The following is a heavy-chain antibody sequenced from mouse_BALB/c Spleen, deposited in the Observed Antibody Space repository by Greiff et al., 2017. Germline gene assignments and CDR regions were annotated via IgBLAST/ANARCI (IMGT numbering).Heavy chain of an antibody. V-gene: IGHV3-8*02. J-gene: IGHJ2*01. Sequence: EVKLQESGPSLVKPSQTLSLTCSVTGDSITSGYWNWIRNFPGNKLEYMGYISYSGSTYYNPSLKSRISITRDTSKNQYYLQLNSVTTEDTATYYCARWGGYGSHFDYWGQGTTLTVSS. D-gene: IGHD2-10*02. CDR2: ISYSGST. CDR1: GDSITSGY. CDR3: ARWGGYGSHFDY.